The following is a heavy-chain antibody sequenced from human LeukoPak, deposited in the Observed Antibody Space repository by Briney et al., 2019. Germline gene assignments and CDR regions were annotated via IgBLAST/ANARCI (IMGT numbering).Heavy chain of an antibody. CDR1: GGSFSGYY. V-gene: IGHV4-34*01. CDR2: INHSGST. D-gene: IGHD6-13*01. J-gene: IGHJ5*02. CDR3: AGRYSSSWDNWFDP. Sequence: SETLSLTCAVYGGSFSGYYWSWIRQPPGKGLEWIGEINHSGSTNYNPSLKSRVTISVDTSKNQFSLKLSSVTAADTAVYYCAGRYSSSWDNWFDPWGQGTLVTVSS.